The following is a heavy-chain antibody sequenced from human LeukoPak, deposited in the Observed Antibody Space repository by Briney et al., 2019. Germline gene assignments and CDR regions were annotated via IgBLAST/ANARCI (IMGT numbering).Heavy chain of an antibody. CDR1: GGTFSSYA. CDR2: IIPIFGTA. J-gene: IGHJ3*02. V-gene: IGHV1-69*05. Sequence: ASVKVSCKASGGTFSSYAISWVRQAPGQGLEWMGGIIPIFGTANYAQKFQGRVTITTDESTSTAYMELSSLRSEDTAVYYWARDRVHYGDYDAFDIWGQGTMVTVSS. CDR3: ARDRVHYGDYDAFDI. D-gene: IGHD4-17*01.